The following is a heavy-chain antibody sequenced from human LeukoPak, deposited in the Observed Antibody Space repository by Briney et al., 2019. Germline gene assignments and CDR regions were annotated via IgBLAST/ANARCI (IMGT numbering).Heavy chain of an antibody. Sequence: PGGSLRLSCAASGFIFSSYEMNWVRQAPGNGLEWVSVTYSGGSSYYADSVQGRFTVSRDISKNTVYLQMSSLRAEDTALYYCARIPGTGTSSWFDSWGQGTPVTVSS. D-gene: IGHD2-2*01. CDR2: TYSGGSS. V-gene: IGHV3-53*01. CDR3: ARIPGTGTSSWFDS. CDR1: GFIFSSYE. J-gene: IGHJ5*01.